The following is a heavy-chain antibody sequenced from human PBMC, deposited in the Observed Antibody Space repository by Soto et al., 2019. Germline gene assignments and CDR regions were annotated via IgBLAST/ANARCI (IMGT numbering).Heavy chain of an antibody. CDR2: IYYSGST. V-gene: IGHV4-61*01. J-gene: IGHJ4*02. Sequence: QVQLQESGPGLVKPSETLSLTCTVSGGSVSSGSYYWSWIRQPPGKGLEWIGYIYYSGSTNYNPSLKGRVTISVDTSKNQFSLKLSSVTAADTAVYYCARVRIYSSGWHYYFDYWGQGTLVTVSS. CDR1: GGSVSSGSYY. CDR3: ARVRIYSSGWHYYFDY. D-gene: IGHD6-19*01.